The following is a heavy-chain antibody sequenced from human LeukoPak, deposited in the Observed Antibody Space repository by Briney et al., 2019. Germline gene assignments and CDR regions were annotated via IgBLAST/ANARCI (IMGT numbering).Heavy chain of an antibody. CDR1: GYSFTAYD. V-gene: IGHV1-8*02. Sequence: ASVKVSCKASGYSFTAYDFIWVRRAPGQGLEWMGWLNSNTTKTGFAQKFQGRVTMTRDISISTAYMELFSLTSQDTAIYYCATGLNTPNDFWGQGTLVSVSS. CDR3: ATGLNTPNDF. J-gene: IGHJ4*02. D-gene: IGHD1-14*01. CDR2: LNSNTTKT.